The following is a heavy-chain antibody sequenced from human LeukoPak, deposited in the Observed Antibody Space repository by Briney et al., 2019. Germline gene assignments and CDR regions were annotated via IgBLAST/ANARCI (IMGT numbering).Heavy chain of an antibody. CDR2: ISYDGRNK. CDR3: AKDYDDAFDM. J-gene: IGHJ3*02. CDR1: GXTFSSYD. D-gene: IGHD5-12*01. Sequence: PGGSLRLSCAASGXTFSSYDMHWVRQAPGKGLEWVGVISYDGRNKYYPDSVKGRFTISRDNSKNTLYLQMNSLRAEDTAVYYCAKDYDDAFDMWGQGTMVTVSS. V-gene: IGHV3-30*18.